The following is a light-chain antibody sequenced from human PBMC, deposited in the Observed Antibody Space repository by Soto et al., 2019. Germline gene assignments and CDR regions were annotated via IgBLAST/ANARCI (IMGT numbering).Light chain of an antibody. J-gene: IGLJ1*01. V-gene: IGLV2-14*01. CDR3: SSYTSSSTRG. CDR2: DVS. CDR1: SSDVGGYNY. Sequence: QSVLTQPASVSGSPGQSITISCTGTSSDVGGYNYVSWYQQHPGKAPKLMIYDVSNRPSGVSNRFSGSKSGNTASLTISGLQAEDEADYDCSSYTSSSTRGFGTGTKVTVL.